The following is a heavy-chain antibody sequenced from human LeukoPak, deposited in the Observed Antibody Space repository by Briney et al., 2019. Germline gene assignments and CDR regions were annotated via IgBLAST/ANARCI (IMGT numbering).Heavy chain of an antibody. J-gene: IGHJ3*02. CDR2: ISSSGSTI. CDR1: GFTFSSYE. Sequence: PGGSLRLSCAASGFTFSSYEMNWVRQAPGKGLGWVSYISSSGSTIYYADSVKGRFTISRDNAKNSLYLQMNSLRAEDTAVYYCASSSGWSHDAFDIWGQGTMVTVSS. CDR3: ASSSGWSHDAFDI. D-gene: IGHD6-19*01. V-gene: IGHV3-48*03.